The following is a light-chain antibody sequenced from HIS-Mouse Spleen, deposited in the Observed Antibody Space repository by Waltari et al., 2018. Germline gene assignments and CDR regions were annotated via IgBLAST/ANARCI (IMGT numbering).Light chain of an antibody. CDR3: QQANSFPSFTLFT. CDR1: QGIRSW. V-gene: IGKV1-12*02. Sequence: DIQMTHSPSSVSASVGDRVTITCRASQGIRSWLAWYQQKPGKAPKLLIYAASSLPSGVPSRFSGSGSGTDFTLTISSLQPEDCATYYCQQANSFPSFTLFTFGPGPTVDI. CDR2: AAS. J-gene: IGKJ3*01.